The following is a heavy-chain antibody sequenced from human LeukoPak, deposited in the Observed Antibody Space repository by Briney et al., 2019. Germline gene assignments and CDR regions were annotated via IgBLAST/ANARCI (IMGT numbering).Heavy chain of an antibody. CDR1: GYSISSSYY. D-gene: IGHD5-12*01. V-gene: IGHV4-38-2*02. CDR3: ARERASGYGFLVDY. CDR2: IYHPGST. Sequence: SETLSLTCTVSGYSISSSYYWGWIRQPPGKGLEWIGSIYHPGSTYYNPSLKSRVTVSVDTSKNQFSLKLSSVTAADTAVYYCARERASGYGFLVDYWGQGTLVTVSS. J-gene: IGHJ4*02.